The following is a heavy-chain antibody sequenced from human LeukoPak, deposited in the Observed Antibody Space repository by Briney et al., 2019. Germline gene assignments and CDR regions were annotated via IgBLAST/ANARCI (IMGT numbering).Heavy chain of an antibody. CDR1: GFTLSDYA. Sequence: GGSLRLSCAASGFTLSDYAMNWVRQAPGKGLEWVSGISYIDVETYYADSVKGRFTISSDNSMNTLYLQMDSLTVEDTAVYYCAKRTRDGFNTPIDFWGQGTLVTVS. D-gene: IGHD5-24*01. J-gene: IGHJ4*02. CDR3: AKRTRDGFNTPIDF. CDR2: ISYIDVET. V-gene: IGHV3-23*01.